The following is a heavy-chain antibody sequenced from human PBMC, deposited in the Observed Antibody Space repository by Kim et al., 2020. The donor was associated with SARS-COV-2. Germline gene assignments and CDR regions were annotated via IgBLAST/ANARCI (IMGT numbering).Heavy chain of an antibody. Sequence: KGRFTISRDNAKNSLYLQMNNLRVEDTAVYYCARGDYYDTSGYYVDAFDIWGQGTMVTVSS. D-gene: IGHD3-22*01. V-gene: IGHV3-11*06. J-gene: IGHJ3*02. CDR3: ARGDYYDTSGYYVDAFDI.